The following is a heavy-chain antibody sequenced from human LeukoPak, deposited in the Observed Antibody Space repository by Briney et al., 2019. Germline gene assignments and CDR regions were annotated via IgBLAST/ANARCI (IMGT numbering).Heavy chain of an antibody. CDR1: GFTFSSYW. J-gene: IGHJ4*02. D-gene: IGHD1-1*01. Sequence: GGSLRLSCAASGFTFSSYWMHWVRQAPGKGLVWVSRIDIDGRSTSYADSVRGRFTISRDNAKNTLYLQMNSLRVDDTAVYYCARGGLEPVDYWGQGTLVTVSS. CDR3: ARGGLEPVDY. CDR2: IDIDGRST. V-gene: IGHV3-74*01.